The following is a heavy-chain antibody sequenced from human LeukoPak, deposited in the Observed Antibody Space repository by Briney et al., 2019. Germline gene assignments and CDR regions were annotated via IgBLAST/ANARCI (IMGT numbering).Heavy chain of an antibody. V-gene: IGHV1-18*01. D-gene: IGHD3-16*01. CDR1: GFSLTRYL. Sequence: GGSVQDSRKGSGFSLTRYLIRWVGQAPGQGLEWMGGIRCYRGNKYYAPKVQGRVTIPTETTTSTAYMELRSLRSDNTAGYYCARKSRIMEIRGDDALDIWGQGTMVTVSS. J-gene: IGHJ3*02. CDR3: ARKSRIMEIRGDDALDI. CDR2: IRCYRGNK.